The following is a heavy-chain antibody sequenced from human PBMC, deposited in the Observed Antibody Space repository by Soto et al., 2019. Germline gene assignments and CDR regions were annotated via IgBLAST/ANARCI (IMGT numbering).Heavy chain of an antibody. CDR1: GGTFSSYT. CDR2: IIPILGIA. J-gene: IGHJ5*02. CDR3: ANLAADSSSWPQNNWFDP. Sequence: ASVKVSCKASGGTFSSYTISWVRQAPGQGLEWMGRIIPILGIANYAQKFQGRVTITADKSTSTAYMELSSLRSEDTAVYYCANLAADSSSWPQNNWFDPWGQGTLVTVSS. D-gene: IGHD6-13*01. V-gene: IGHV1-69*02.